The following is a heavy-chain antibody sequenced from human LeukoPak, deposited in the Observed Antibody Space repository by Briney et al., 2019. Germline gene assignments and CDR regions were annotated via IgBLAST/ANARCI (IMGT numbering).Heavy chain of an antibody. V-gene: IGHV4-34*01. CDR1: GGSFSGYY. CDR2: INHSGST. CDR3: ARAGLRSGWYGLFSFDY. Sequence: PSETLSLTCAVYGGSFSGYYWSWIRQPPGKGLEWIGEINHSGSTNYNPSLKSRVTISVDTSKNQFSLKLSSVTAADTAVYYCARAGLRSGWYGLFSFDYWGQGTLVTVSS. D-gene: IGHD6-19*01. J-gene: IGHJ4*02.